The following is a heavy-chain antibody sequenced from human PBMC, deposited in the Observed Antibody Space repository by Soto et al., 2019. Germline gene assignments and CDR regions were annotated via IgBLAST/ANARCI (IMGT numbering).Heavy chain of an antibody. D-gene: IGHD6-19*01. CDR2: ISSRSSYI. CDR3: ARDRGSGWHYYYYGMDV. CDR1: GFTFSSYS. Sequence: PGGSLRLSCAASGFTFSSYSMNWVRQAPGKGLEWVSSISSRSSYIYYADSVKGRFTISRDNAKNSLYLQMNSLRVEDTAVYYCARDRGSGWHYYYYGMDVWGQGTTVTVSS. J-gene: IGHJ6*02. V-gene: IGHV3-21*01.